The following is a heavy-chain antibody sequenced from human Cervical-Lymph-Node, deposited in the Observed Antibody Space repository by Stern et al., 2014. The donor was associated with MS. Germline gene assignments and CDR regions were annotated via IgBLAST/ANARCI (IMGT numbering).Heavy chain of an antibody. J-gene: IGHJ4*02. V-gene: IGHV5-51*04. CDR2: IYPYDSDT. CDR1: GYSFTIYY. CDR3: ARHVQGFDY. Sequence: EVQLVESGAEVKKPGESLKISCKLSGYSFTIYYIAWVRQMPGKGLEWMGVIYPYDSDTTYSPSFQGQVTISADKPSTTAYLQWSSLRASDTAMYYCARHVQGFDYWGQGTLVTVSS.